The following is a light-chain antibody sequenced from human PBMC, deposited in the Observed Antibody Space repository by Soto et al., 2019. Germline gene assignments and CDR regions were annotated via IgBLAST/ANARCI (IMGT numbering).Light chain of an antibody. CDR1: QSVSSNF. CDR3: QQYGTFPRT. J-gene: IGKJ1*01. Sequence: PGERATLSFRSSQSVSSNFLAWYQQRPGQAPRLLIYGASNRATGIPERFSGSGSGTDFTLTISRLEPEDSAVYYCQQYGTFPRTFGQGTKVDIK. CDR2: GAS. V-gene: IGKV3-20*01.